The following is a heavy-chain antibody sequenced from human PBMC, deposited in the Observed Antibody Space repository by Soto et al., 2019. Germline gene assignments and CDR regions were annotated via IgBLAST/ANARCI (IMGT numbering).Heavy chain of an antibody. J-gene: IGHJ3*01. V-gene: IGHV1-58*01. D-gene: IGHD3-10*01. CDR2: IVVGSGNT. CDR3: ARATRYYYPSGSSLAFDL. Sequence: ASVKVSCKSSGFTFTSSAVQWVRQARGQRLEWIGWIVVGSGNTNYAQKFQERVTITRDMSTSTAYMGLSSLRSEDTAMYYCARATRYYYPSGSSLAFDLWGQGTMVTVSS. CDR1: GFTFTSSA.